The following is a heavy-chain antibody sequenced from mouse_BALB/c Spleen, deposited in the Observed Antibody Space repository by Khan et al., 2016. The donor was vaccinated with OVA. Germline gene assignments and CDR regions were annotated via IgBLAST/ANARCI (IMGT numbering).Heavy chain of an antibody. D-gene: IGHD1-1*01. CDR2: ISTDGSYT. J-gene: IGHJ3*01. Sequence: EVKLVESGGDLVKPGGSLKLSCAASGFTFSTFGMSWVRQTPDKRLEWVATISTDGSYTYSPDIVKGRFIISRDNAKNTLDLQMSSLKYEDTAMYYCTRLAYYYDSEGFAYWGQGTMVTVSA. CDR1: GFTFSTFG. CDR3: TRLAYYYDSEGFAY. V-gene: IGHV5-6*01.